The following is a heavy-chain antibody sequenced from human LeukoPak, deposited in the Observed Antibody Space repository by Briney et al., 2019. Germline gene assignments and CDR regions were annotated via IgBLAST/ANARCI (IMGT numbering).Heavy chain of an antibody. V-gene: IGHV3-23*01. CDR2: ISNNGGYT. Sequence: GRSLRLSCAASGFIVSGDFMSWVRQAPGKGLEWVSAISNNGGYTYYADSVQGRFTISRDNSKSTLCLQMNSLRAEDTAVYYCAKQLGYCSDGSCYFPYWGQGTLVTVSS. CDR3: AKQLGYCSDGSCYFPY. J-gene: IGHJ4*02. D-gene: IGHD2-15*01. CDR1: GFIVSGDF.